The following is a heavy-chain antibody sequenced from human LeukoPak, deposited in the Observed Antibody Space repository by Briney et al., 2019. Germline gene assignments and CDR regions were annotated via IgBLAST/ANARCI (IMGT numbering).Heavy chain of an antibody. D-gene: IGHD3-22*01. CDR3: AKDLTMIVVSVDP. CDR2: ISGSGGRT. Sequence: GGTLRLSCAASGFTFSSYGMSWVRQAPGKGLEWVSSISGSGGRTYFADSVKGRFTISRDNSKNTLYLQMSSLRVEDTAVYYCAKDLTMIVVSVDPWGQGTLVTVSS. J-gene: IGHJ5*02. V-gene: IGHV3-23*01. CDR1: GFTFSSYG.